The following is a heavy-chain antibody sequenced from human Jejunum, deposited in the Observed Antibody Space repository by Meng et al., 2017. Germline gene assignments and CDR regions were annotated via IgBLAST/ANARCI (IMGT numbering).Heavy chain of an antibody. D-gene: IGHD3-16*01. CDR1: GASISGADYY. CDR3: VREKRRTYYFDY. V-gene: IGHV4-30-4*01. Sequence: QVQLQESGPGQVKPSQTLSLTCTVSGASISGADYYWSWIRQPPGKGLEWIGYIYYSGATYSNPSLKSRATISIDTSKNQFSLRLTSVTAADTAVYYCVREKRRTYYFDYWGQGTLVTVSS. J-gene: IGHJ4*02. CDR2: IYYSGAT.